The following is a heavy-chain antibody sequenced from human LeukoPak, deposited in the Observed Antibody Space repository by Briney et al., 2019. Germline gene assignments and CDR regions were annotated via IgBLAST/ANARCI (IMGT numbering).Heavy chain of an antibody. CDR1: GGSISSSSYY. Sequence: SERLSLTCTVSGGSISSSSYYSGWIRQPPGKGLEWIGSIYYSGSTYYNPSLKSRVTISVDTSKNQFSLKLSSVTAADTAVYYCARGYSSSWYYYYYYMDVWGKGTTVTVSS. V-gene: IGHV4-39*07. D-gene: IGHD6-13*01. J-gene: IGHJ6*03. CDR2: IYYSGST. CDR3: ARGYSSSWYYYYYYMDV.